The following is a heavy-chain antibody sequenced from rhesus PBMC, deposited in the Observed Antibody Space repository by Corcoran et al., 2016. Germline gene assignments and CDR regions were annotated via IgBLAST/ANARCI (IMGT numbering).Heavy chain of an antibody. CDR3: ARRAAGYDY. V-gene: IGHV4-122*02. J-gene: IGHJ4*01. Sequence: QVQLQESGPGLVKPSETLSLTCAVSGVSISSGYYYWSWIRQPPGKGLEWIGNNTYMGRNNYIPARKSRFTIARETAKNQVSLKLTSVTAADTAGYYCARRAAGYDYWGQGVLVTVSS. CDR1: GVSISSGYYY. CDR2: NTYMGRN. D-gene: IGHD6-13*01.